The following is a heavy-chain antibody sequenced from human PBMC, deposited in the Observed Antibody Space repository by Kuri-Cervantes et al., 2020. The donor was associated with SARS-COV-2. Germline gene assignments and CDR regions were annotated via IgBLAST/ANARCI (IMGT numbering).Heavy chain of an antibody. D-gene: IGHD2-2*01. CDR2: ISSSSSTI. CDR3: ARLVSVDAFDI. Sequence: GESLKISCAASGFTFSSYSMNWVRQAPGKGLEWVSYISSSSSTIYYADSVKGRFTISRDNAKNSLYLQMNSLRAEDTAVYYCARLVSVDAFDIWGQGTMVTVSS. V-gene: IGHV3-48*04. J-gene: IGHJ3*02. CDR1: GFTFSSYS.